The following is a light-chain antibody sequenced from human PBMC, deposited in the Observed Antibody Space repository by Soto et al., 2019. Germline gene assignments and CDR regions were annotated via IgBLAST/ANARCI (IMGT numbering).Light chain of an antibody. Sequence: DIQMTKSPSSLSASVGDRVTITCRASQSISSYLNWYQQKPGKAPKLLIYAASSLQSGVPSRLSGSGSGTDFTLTISSLQPEDFATYYCQQSYSTPQTFGQGTKVDIK. CDR1: QSISSY. CDR2: AAS. CDR3: QQSYSTPQT. J-gene: IGKJ1*01. V-gene: IGKV1-39*01.